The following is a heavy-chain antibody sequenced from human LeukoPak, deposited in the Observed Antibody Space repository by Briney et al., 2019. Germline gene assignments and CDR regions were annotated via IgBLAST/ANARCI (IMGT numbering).Heavy chain of an antibody. D-gene: IGHD1-26*01. V-gene: IGHV3-66*01. J-gene: IGHJ4*02. Sequence: GGSLRLSCAASGFTVSSNYMSWVRQAPGQGLEWVSIIYSGGGTNYADSVKGRFTISRDNSKNTLFLQMNSLRAEDTAVYYCARDRGGTFDYWGQGTLVTVSS. CDR1: GFTVSSNY. CDR2: IYSGGGT. CDR3: ARDRGGTFDY.